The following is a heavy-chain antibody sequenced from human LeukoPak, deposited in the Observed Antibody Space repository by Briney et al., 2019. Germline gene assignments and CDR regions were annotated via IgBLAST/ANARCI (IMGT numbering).Heavy chain of an antibody. CDR2: INPNSGGT. CDR1: GYTFTGYY. CDR3: AREVGVGYNWFDP. Sequence: ASVKVSCKASGYTFTGYYMHWVRQAPGQGLEWMGWINPNSGGTNYAQKFQDWVTMTRDTSISTAYMELSRLRSDDTAVYYCAREVGVGYNWFDPWGQGTLVTVSS. V-gene: IGHV1-2*04. D-gene: IGHD3-3*01. J-gene: IGHJ5*02.